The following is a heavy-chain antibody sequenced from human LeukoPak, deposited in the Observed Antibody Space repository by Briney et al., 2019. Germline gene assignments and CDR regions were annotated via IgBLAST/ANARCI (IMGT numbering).Heavy chain of an antibody. CDR3: ARDQLGDGDYLFDS. V-gene: IGHV3-74*01. CDR2: INGDGSST. Sequence: SGGSLRLSCATSGFPFETNAMSWVRQAPGKGPVWVSRINGDGSSTTYADSVKGRFTISRDNARNTLFLQMNSLRAEDTAVYYCARDQLGDGDYLFDSWGQGILVTVSS. D-gene: IGHD4-17*01. CDR1: GFPFETNA. J-gene: IGHJ4*02.